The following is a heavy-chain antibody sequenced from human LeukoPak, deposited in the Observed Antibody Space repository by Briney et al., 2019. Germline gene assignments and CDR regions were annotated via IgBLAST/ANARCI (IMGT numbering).Heavy chain of an antibody. CDR1: GFTFSNAY. CDR2: IKLKTDGETT. CDR3: ITPLPYSAQ. J-gene: IGHJ4*02. V-gene: IGHV3-15*07. D-gene: IGHD2-21*01. Sequence: GGSLRLSCAASGFTFSNAYMNWVRQAPGKGLEWVGRIKLKTDGETTEYAAPVKDRFSISRDDSKSMMYLQMNSLKTEDTAVYYCITPLPYSAQGGQGTLVTVSS.